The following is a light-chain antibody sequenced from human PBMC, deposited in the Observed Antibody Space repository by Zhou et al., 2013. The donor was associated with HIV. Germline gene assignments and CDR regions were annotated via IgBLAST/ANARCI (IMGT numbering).Light chain of an antibody. Sequence: EIVVTQSPGTLSLSPGERTTLSCRASQSVNSNYLAWYQQKPGQAPRLLIYGASNRATGIPDRFSGSGSGTDFTLTISRLEPEDFAVYYCQQRNAWPITFGQGTRLEIK. CDR2: GAS. CDR3: QQRNAWPIT. V-gene: IGKV3D-20*02. J-gene: IGKJ5*01. CDR1: QSVNSNY.